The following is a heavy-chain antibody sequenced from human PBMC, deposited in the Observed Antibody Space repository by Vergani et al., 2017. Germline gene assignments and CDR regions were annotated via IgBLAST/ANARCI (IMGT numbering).Heavy chain of an antibody. V-gene: IGHV3-48*01. CDR2: ISPSSTTI. CDR3: AIEDGYIWSY. Sequence: EVQLVESGGGLVQPGGSLRLSCAASGFIFSDYNMNWVRQAPGKGLEWVSYISPSSTTIYYADSVKGRFTSSRDNARNTLYLQMNSLRAEDTAVYYCAIEDGYIWSYWGQGTLVTVSS. CDR1: GFIFSDYN. J-gene: IGHJ4*02. D-gene: IGHD5-24*01.